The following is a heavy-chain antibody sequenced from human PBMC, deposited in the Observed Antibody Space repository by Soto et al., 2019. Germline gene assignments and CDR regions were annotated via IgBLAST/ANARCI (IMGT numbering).Heavy chain of an antibody. V-gene: IGHV3-7*01. CDR2: IKQDGSEK. Sequence: EVQLVESGGGLVQPGGTLRLSCAASGFTFTTYWMTWVRQAPGKGLEWVANIKQDGSEKYYVDSVKGQFTISRDNAKNSLYLQMNSLRAEDTAVYYCADSGSYTDVWGKGTTVIVSS. CDR3: ADSGSYTDV. CDR1: GFTFTTYW. J-gene: IGHJ6*03. D-gene: IGHD3-22*01.